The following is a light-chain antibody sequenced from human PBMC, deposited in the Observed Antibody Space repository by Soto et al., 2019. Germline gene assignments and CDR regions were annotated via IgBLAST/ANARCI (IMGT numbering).Light chain of an antibody. CDR2: GAS. J-gene: IGKJ4*01. V-gene: IGKV1-12*01. CDR1: QVVSRW. Sequence: DIQMTQSPSSVSASVGDRVTITCRASQVVSRWLAWYQQKPGRAPKLLIYGASTLQSGVPSRFSGGGSGTDFSLTITTLQTEDSATYYCQQADSFPLTFGGGTRVEIK. CDR3: QQADSFPLT.